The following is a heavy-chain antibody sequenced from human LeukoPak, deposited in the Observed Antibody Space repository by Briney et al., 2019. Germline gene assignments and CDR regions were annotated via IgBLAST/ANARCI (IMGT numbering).Heavy chain of an antibody. J-gene: IGHJ4*02. CDR1: GGSISSYY. Sequence: SETLSLTCTVSGGSISSYYWSWIRQPPGKGLEWIGYIYYSGSTNYNPSLKSRVTISVDTSKNQFSLKLSSVTAADTAVYYCARSVLTGYLDYWGQGTLVTVSS. CDR3: ARSVLTGYLDY. D-gene: IGHD3-9*01. V-gene: IGHV4-59*08. CDR2: IYYSGST.